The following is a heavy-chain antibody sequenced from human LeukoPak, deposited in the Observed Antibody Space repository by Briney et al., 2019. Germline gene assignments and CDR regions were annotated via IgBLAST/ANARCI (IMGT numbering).Heavy chain of an antibody. J-gene: IGHJ4*02. CDR2: FDAEDGET. CDR3: ATRIVVAGGFDY. Sequence: ASVKVSCKVSGCTLTELSIHWVQQAPGKGLEWMGGFDAEDGETIYAQKFQARVTMTDDTSTDTAYMELSSLRSEDTAVYYCATRIVVAGGFDYWGQGTLVIVSS. V-gene: IGHV1-24*01. CDR1: GCTLTELS. D-gene: IGHD6-19*01.